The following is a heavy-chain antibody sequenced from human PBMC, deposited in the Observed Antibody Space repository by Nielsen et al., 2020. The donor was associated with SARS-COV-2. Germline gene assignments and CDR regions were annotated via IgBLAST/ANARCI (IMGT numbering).Heavy chain of an antibody. CDR1: GFTFSSYW. J-gene: IGHJ4*01. CDR2: IYSGGST. Sequence: GESLKISCAASGFTFSSYWMSWVRQAPGKGLEWVSVIYSGGSTYYADSVKGRFTISRDNSKNTLYLQMNSLRAEDTAVYFCARALFSAAGTLGYWGHGTLVTVSA. D-gene: IGHD6-13*01. V-gene: IGHV3-66*01. CDR3: ARALFSAAGTLGY.